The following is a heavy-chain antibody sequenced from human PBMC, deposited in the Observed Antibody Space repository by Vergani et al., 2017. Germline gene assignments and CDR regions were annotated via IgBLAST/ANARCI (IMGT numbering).Heavy chain of an antibody. CDR2: IVVGSGNT. CDR3: AADRGEMATIEGFYYGMDV. D-gene: IGHD5-24*01. CDR1: GFTFTSSA. Sequence: QMQLVQSGPEVKKPGTSVKVSCKASGFTFTSSAMQWVRQARGQRLEWIGWIVVGSGNTNYAKKFQERVTITRDMSTSTAYMELCSLRSEDTAVYYCAADRGEMATIEGFYYGMDVWGQGTTVTVSS. V-gene: IGHV1-58*02. J-gene: IGHJ6*02.